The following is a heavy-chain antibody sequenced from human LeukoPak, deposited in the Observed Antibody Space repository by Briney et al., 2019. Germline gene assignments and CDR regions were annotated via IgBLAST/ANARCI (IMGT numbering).Heavy chain of an antibody. CDR2: ISSSSTI. Sequence: GGSLRLSCAASGFTFSSYSMNWVRQAPGKGLEWVSYISSSSTIYYADSVKGRFTISRDNAKNSLYLQMNSLRAEDTAVYYCARGDIVVLPAGIPHNWFDPWGQGTLVTVSS. V-gene: IGHV3-48*04. D-gene: IGHD2-2*02. CDR1: GFTFSSYS. J-gene: IGHJ5*02. CDR3: ARGDIVVLPAGIPHNWFDP.